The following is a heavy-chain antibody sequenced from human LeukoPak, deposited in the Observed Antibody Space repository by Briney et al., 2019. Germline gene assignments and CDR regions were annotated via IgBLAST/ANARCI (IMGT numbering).Heavy chain of an antibody. CDR2: INAGSGNT. D-gene: IGHD6-6*01. V-gene: IGHV1-3*01. CDR1: GYTFTTYA. CDR3: ARVTSTYSSSLCC. Sequence: GASVKVSCKASGYTFTTYAMHWVRQAPGQRLEWMGWINAGSGNTIYSQKFQGRVTITRDTSASTAYMELSSLRSEDTALYYCARVTSTYSSSLCCWGQGTLVTVSS. J-gene: IGHJ4*02.